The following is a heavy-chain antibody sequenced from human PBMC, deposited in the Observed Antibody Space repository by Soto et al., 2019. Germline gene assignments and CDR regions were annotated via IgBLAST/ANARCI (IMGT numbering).Heavy chain of an antibody. Sequence: GGSLRLSCAGSGFTLSDHYIDWVRQAPGKGLEWVGRSRDKAQGYSTAYAASVKGRFTTSRDESKNSLYLQMNSLRAEDTAVYYCARSSDFWSGYYPHNWFDPWGQGTLVTVSS. CDR3: ARSSDFWSGYYPHNWFDP. J-gene: IGHJ5*02. D-gene: IGHD3-3*01. CDR1: GFTLSDHY. CDR2: SRDKAQGYST. V-gene: IGHV3-72*01.